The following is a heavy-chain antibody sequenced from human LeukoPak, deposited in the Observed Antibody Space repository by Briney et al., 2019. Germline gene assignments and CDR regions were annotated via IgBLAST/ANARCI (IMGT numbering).Heavy chain of an antibody. CDR1: GYSFTSYW. J-gene: IGHJ4*02. D-gene: IGHD3-22*01. Sequence: GESLKISCKGSGYSFTSYWIGWVRQMPGKGLEWMGIIYPGDSDTRYSPSFQGQVTISADKSISTAYLQWSSLKASDTAMYYCARHDHYYDSSAYYPGTDFDYWGQGTLVTVSS. CDR3: ARHDHYYDSSAYYPGTDFDY. CDR2: IYPGDSDT. V-gene: IGHV5-51*01.